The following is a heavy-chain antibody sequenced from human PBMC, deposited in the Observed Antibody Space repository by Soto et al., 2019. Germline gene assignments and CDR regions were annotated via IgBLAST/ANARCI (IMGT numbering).Heavy chain of an antibody. CDR2: INQDGSER. D-gene: IGHD3-10*01. J-gene: IGHJ4*02. CDR3: VKDNRGSY. Sequence: ESWGGLVQPGGSLRLSCAASGFTFSTCWMMWVRQAPGKGLEWVANINQDGSERYYVDSVKGRFTISRDNAKNSLYLQMNSLRAEDTAVYYCVKDNRGSYWGQGTLVTVSS. CDR1: GFTFSTCW. V-gene: IGHV3-7*01.